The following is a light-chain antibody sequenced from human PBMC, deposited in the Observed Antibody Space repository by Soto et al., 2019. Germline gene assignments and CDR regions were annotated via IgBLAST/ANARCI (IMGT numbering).Light chain of an antibody. CDR2: DAS. J-gene: IGKJ1*01. CDR1: QSVSSY. CDR3: QQRSNWPPWT. V-gene: IGKV3-11*01. Sequence: EIVLTQSPATLSLSPGERATLSCRASQSVSSYLGWYQQKPGQAPRLLIHDASNRATGIPARFSGSGSGTDFXLXXXXXEPEDFAVYYCQQRSNWPPWTFGQGTKVEIK.